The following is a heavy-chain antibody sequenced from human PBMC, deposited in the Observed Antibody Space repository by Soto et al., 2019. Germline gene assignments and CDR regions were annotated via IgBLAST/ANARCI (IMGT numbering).Heavy chain of an antibody. V-gene: IGHV3-21*01. CDR2: IITTSSDV. CDR3: VGDPGAYRTVNGLYV. D-gene: IGHD4-4*01. CDR1: GFSLGQYT. J-gene: IGHJ6*01. Sequence: PGGSLRLSCAVSGFSLGQYTMTWVRQAPGKGLEWVASIITTSSDVYYGDSVKGRFTISRDNAKRQLNLLMTSLRVEDSGLYYCVGDPGAYRTVNGLYVYEQGSTFAVSS.